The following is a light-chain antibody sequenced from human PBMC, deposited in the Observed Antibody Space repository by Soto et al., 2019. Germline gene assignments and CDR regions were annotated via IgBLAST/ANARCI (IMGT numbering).Light chain of an antibody. CDR3: QQRSNCL. Sequence: EIVLTQSPATLSLSPGERATLSCRASQSVSSYLAWYQQKPGQAPRLLIYDASNRATGIPARFSGSGSGTDFTLTISSLAPEDFAVYYCQQRSNCLFGQGTRLEIK. J-gene: IGKJ5*01. CDR1: QSVSSY. V-gene: IGKV3-11*01. CDR2: DAS.